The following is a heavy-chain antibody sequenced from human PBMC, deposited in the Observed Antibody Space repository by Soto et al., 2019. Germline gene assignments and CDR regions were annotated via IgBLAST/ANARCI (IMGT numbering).Heavy chain of an antibody. CDR2: FYYSGST. J-gene: IGHJ6*02. V-gene: IGHV4-39*07. Sequence: SETLSLTCTVSGDSISTNSYSWGWIRQPPGQGLEWIGLFYYSGSTHYNPSLKSRLTVSVDTSKNQFSLKVSSVTAADTAVYYCARDGGFYYGMDVWGQGTTVTVSS. CDR1: GDSISTNSYS. D-gene: IGHD3-3*01. CDR3: ARDGGFYYGMDV.